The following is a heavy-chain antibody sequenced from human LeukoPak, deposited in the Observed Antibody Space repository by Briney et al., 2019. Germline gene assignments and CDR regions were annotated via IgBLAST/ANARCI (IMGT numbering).Heavy chain of an antibody. CDR3: ASLGDRDY. CDR2: ISYDGSNK. D-gene: IGHD3-10*01. J-gene: IGHJ4*02. V-gene: IGHV3-30*03. CDR1: GFTFSSYW. Sequence: PGGSLRLSCAASGFTFSSYWMNWARQAPGKALEWVAVISYDGSNKYYADSVKGRFTISRDNSKNTLYLQMNSLRAEDTAVYYCASLGDRDYWGQGTLVTVSS.